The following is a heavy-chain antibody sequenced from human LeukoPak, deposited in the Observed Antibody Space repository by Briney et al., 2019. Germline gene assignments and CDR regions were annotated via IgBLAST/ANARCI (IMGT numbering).Heavy chain of an antibody. J-gene: IGHJ4*02. CDR1: GFTFSDYY. CDR2: IISSGTTI. Sequence: GGSLRLSCAASGFTFSDYYMSWIRQAPGKGLEWLSYIISSGTTIYYADSVKGRFTVSRDNAKNSLHLQMNSLRAEDTAVYYCARYSSGWSFDYWGQGTLVTVSS. V-gene: IGHV3-11*04. D-gene: IGHD3-22*01. CDR3: ARYSSGWSFDY.